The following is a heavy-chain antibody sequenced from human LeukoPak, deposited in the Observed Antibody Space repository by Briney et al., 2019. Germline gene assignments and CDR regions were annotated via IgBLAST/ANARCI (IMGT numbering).Heavy chain of an antibody. D-gene: IGHD6-13*01. J-gene: IGHJ4*02. V-gene: IGHV4-61*02. CDR3: ARLYSSWYNYFDY. Sequence: PSETLSLTCTVSGGSISSGSYYWSWIRQPAGKGLEWIGRIYTSGSTNYNPSLKSRVTISVDTSKNQFSLKLSSVTAADTAVYYCARLYSSWYNYFDYWGQGTLVTVSS. CDR2: IYTSGST. CDR1: GGSISSGSYY.